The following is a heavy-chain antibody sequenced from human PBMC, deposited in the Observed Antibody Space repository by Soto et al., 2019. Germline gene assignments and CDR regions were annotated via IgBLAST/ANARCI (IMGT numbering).Heavy chain of an antibody. CDR3: VRGSYGDYDS. J-gene: IGHJ5*01. D-gene: IGHD4-17*01. V-gene: IGHV3-21*02. Sequence: EVQLVESGGGLVKPGGSLRLSCAASGFTFSAYTMNWVRQAPGKGLEWVSSLDPSSTYIYYADSVKGRFTLSRDNAKNSLLLRLNSLRADDTARYYCVRGSYGDYDSWGQGTLVTVSS. CDR2: LDPSSTYI. CDR1: GFTFSAYT.